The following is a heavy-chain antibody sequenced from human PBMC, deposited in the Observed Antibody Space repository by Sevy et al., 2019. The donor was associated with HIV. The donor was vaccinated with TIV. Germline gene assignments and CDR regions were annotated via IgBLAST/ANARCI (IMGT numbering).Heavy chain of an antibody. CDR3: ARRDYGDYVDWFDP. CDR2: IYWDDDK. D-gene: IGHD4-17*01. J-gene: IGHJ5*02. Sequence: SGPTLVNPTQTLTLSCTLSGFSLSTNGVGVGWIRQPPGKALECLALIYWDDDKHYSPSLKSRLTITKDTSKNQVVLTMTNMDPVDTATYYCARRDYGDYVDWFDPWGQGTLVTVSS. CDR1: GFSLSTNGVG. V-gene: IGHV2-5*02.